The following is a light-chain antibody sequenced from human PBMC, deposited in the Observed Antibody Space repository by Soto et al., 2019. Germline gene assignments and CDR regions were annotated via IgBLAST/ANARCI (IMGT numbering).Light chain of an antibody. Sequence: DIQMTQSPSSLSASVGDRVTITCRASQVISKFLNWYQLKPGKAPKLLIFDASELEPGVTSRFSGHRSGTDFSFIISSLQPEDIATYYCQQYDNYPLTFGGGTKVEIK. J-gene: IGKJ4*01. CDR3: QQYDNYPLT. CDR2: DAS. V-gene: IGKV1-33*01. CDR1: QVISKF.